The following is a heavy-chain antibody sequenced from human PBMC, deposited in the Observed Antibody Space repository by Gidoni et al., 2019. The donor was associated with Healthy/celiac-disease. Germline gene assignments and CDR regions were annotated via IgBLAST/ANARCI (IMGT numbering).Heavy chain of an antibody. CDR1: GFTFSSYA. CDR3: AKGLLLRYCSGGSCYRRWYYGMDV. Sequence: EVQLLESGGGLVQPGGSLRLSCAASGFTFSSYAMSWVRQAPGKGLEWVSAISGSGGSTYYADSVKGRFTISRDNSKNTLYLQMNSLRAEDTAVYYCAKGLLLRYCSGGSCYRRWYYGMDVWGQGTTVTVSS. CDR2: ISGSGGST. J-gene: IGHJ6*02. V-gene: IGHV3-23*01. D-gene: IGHD2-15*01.